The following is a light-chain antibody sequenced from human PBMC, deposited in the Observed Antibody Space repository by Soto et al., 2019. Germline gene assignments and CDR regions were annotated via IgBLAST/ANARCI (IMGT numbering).Light chain of an antibody. CDR2: GAT. Sequence: DIQMTQSPSSLSASVGDRVTITCRASQGISDFLAWYQQKPGKAPQLLIYGATTLQSGVQSRFSGSGSGTDFTLTIASLQPEDVATYYCQKYNSDPLTFGGGTKVEIK. V-gene: IGKV1-27*01. J-gene: IGKJ4*01. CDR1: QGISDF. CDR3: QKYNSDPLT.